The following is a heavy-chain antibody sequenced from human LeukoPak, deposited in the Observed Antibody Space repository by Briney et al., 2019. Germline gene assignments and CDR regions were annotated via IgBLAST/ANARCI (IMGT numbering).Heavy chain of an antibody. D-gene: IGHD3-9*01. V-gene: IGHV3-7*01. Sequence: PGGSLRLSCAASGFTFSSYWMSWVRQAPGKGLEWVANIKQDGSEKYYVDSVKGRFTISRDNAKNSLYLQMNSLRAEDTAVYYCARELRYFDWLSTLYYYYYMDVWGKGTTVTISS. CDR3: ARELRYFDWLSTLYYYYYMDV. CDR2: IKQDGSEK. J-gene: IGHJ6*03. CDR1: GFTFSSYW.